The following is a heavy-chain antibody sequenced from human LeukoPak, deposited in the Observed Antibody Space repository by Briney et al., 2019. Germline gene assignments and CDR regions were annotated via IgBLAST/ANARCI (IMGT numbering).Heavy chain of an antibody. J-gene: IGHJ4*02. CDR3: ARMLYDSFIDY. CDR1: GYTFTSYG. D-gene: IGHD3-16*02. CDR2: ISAYNGNT. Sequence: ASVKVSCKASGYTFTSYGISWVRQAPGQGLEWMGWISAYNGNTNYAQKLQGRVTMTTDTSTSTVYMELRSLRSDDTAVYYCARMLYDSFIDYWGQGTLVTVSS. V-gene: IGHV1-18*01.